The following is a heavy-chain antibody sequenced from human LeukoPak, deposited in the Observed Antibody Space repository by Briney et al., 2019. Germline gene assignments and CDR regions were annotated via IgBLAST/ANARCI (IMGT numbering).Heavy chain of an antibody. V-gene: IGHV1-18*01. D-gene: IGHD3-16*01. CDR3: ARDGVNVWGSLY. CDR2: ISAYNDNT. Sequence: SVKVSCKASGYTFTSYGISWGRQAPGQGLEWMGWISAYNDNTNYAQKLQRRVTMTTDTSTSTAYMELRSLSSDDTAVYYCARDGVNVWGSLYWGQGTLVPVSS. CDR1: GYTFTSYG. J-gene: IGHJ4*02.